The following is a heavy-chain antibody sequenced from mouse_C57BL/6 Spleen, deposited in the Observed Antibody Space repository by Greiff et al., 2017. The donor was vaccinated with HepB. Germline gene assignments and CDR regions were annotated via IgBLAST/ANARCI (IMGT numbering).Heavy chain of an antibody. V-gene: IGHV1-39*01. Sequence: VQLQQSGPELVKPGASVKISCKASGYSFTDYNMNWVKQSNGKSLEWIGVINPNYGTTSYNQKFKGKATLTVDQSSSTAYMQLNSLTSEDSAVYYCVYYYGSSYEDYFDYWGQGTTLTVSS. CDR2: INPNYGTT. J-gene: IGHJ2*01. CDR3: VYYYGSSYEDYFDY. CDR1: GYSFTDYN. D-gene: IGHD1-1*01.